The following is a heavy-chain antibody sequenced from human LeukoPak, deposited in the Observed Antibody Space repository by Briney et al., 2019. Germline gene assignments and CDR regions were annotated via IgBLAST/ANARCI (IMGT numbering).Heavy chain of an antibody. V-gene: IGHV1-2*02. CDR3: ASNTDYYDSSGCFDY. Sequence: ASVKVSCKASGYTFTSYYMHWVRQAPGQGLEWMGWINPNSGGTNYAQKFQGRVTMTRDTSISTAYMELSRMRSDDTAVYYCASNTDYYDSSGCFDYWGQGTLVTVSS. CDR2: INPNSGGT. D-gene: IGHD3-22*01. J-gene: IGHJ4*02. CDR1: GYTFTSYY.